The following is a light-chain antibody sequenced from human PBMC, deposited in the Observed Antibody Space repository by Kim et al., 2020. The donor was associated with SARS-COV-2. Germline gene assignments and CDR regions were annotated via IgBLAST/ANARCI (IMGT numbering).Light chain of an antibody. V-gene: IGKV1-12*01. CDR2: EAS. CDR1: QGISDW. CDR3: LQTNSFPWT. J-gene: IGKJ1*01. Sequence: ASVGDRVTITCRASQGISDWLAWYQQKPGKAPKLLIYEASSLKSGVPSRFSGSGSGTDFTLTISSLQPEDFATYYCLQTNSFPWTFGQGTKVDIK.